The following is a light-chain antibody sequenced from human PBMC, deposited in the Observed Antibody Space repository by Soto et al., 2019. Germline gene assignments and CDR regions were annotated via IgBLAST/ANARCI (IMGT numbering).Light chain of an antibody. Sequence: ERXTLPRRASQSVSSHLAWYQHKPGQAPRLLIYGASTRASGIPARFSGSGSETDFTLTISSLQSEDSAVYYCQQYHNWPPITFGQGTRLEIK. CDR2: GAS. CDR1: QSVSSH. J-gene: IGKJ5*01. CDR3: QQYHNWPPIT. V-gene: IGKV3-15*01.